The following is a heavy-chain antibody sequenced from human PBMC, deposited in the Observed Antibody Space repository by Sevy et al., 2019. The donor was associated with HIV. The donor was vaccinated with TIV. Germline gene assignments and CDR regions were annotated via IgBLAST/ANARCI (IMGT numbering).Heavy chain of an antibody. CDR3: ARDLGGYGGNSIDY. D-gene: IGHD2-21*02. V-gene: IGHV1-18*01. CDR2: ISAYNGNT. J-gene: IGHJ4*02. Sequence: ASVKVSCKASGYTFTSYGISWVRQAPGQGLEWMGWISAYNGNTNYAQKLQGRVTMTTDTSTSTAYLELRSLRSDDTAVYYCARDLGGYGGNSIDYWGQGTLVTVSS. CDR1: GYTFTSYG.